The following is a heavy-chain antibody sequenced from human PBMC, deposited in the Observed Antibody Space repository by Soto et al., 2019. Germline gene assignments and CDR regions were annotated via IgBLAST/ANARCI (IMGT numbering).Heavy chain of an antibody. CDR3: ARDYDSSGYYWGSFDY. D-gene: IGHD3-22*01. V-gene: IGHV3-30-3*01. CDR2: ISYDGSNK. Sequence: QVQLVESGGGVVQPGRSLRLSCAASGFTFSSYAMHWVRQAPGKGLEWVAVISYDGSNKYYADSVKGRFTISRDNSKNTLYLQMNSLRAEDTAVYYCARDYDSSGYYWGSFDYWGQGTLVTVSS. CDR1: GFTFSSYA. J-gene: IGHJ4*02.